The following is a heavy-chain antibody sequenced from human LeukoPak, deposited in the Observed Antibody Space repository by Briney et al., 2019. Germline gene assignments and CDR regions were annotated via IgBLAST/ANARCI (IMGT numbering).Heavy chain of an antibody. V-gene: IGHV1-2*06. Sequence: ASVKVSCKASGYTFTGYYMHWVRQAPGQGLEWMGRINPNSGGTNYAQKFQGRVTMTRDTSISTAYMELSRLRSDDTAVYYCVKDRTINGRSSPFDSWGQGTLVTVSS. J-gene: IGHJ4*02. CDR2: INPNSGGT. D-gene: IGHD1-26*01. CDR3: VKDRTINGRSSPFDS. CDR1: GYTFTGYY.